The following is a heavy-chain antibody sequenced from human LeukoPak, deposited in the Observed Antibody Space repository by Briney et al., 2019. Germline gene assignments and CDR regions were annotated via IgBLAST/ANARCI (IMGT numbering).Heavy chain of an antibody. D-gene: IGHD3-10*02. V-gene: IGHV3-21*01. J-gene: IGHJ6*04. CDR2: ISSSSGYI. Sequence: PGGSLRLSCAASGFTFSSYSMNWVRQAPGKGLEWVSSISSSSGYIYYADSVKGRFTISRDNAKNSLYLQMSSLRAEDTAVYYCAELGITMIGGVWGKGTTVTISS. CDR1: GFTFSSYS. CDR3: AELGITMIGGV.